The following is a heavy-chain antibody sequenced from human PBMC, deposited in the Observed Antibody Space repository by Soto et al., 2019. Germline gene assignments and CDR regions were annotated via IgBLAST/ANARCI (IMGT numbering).Heavy chain of an antibody. CDR3: AKPLPPNDYGDYFDY. Sequence: GGSLRLSCAASGFTFSSYAMSWVRQAPGKGLEWVSAISGSGGSTYYADSVKGRFTISRDNSKNTLYLQMNSLRAEDKAVYYCAKPLPPNDYGDYFDYWGQGTLVTVSS. J-gene: IGHJ4*02. CDR1: GFTFSSYA. V-gene: IGHV3-23*01. CDR2: ISGSGGST. D-gene: IGHD4-17*01.